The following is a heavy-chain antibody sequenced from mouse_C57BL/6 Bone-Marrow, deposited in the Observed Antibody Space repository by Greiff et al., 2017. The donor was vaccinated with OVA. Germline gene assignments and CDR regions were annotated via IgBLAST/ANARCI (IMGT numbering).Heavy chain of an antibody. CDR1: GFTFSSYA. J-gene: IGHJ2*01. CDR2: ISSGGDYI. CDR3: TRDHGTGYYFDY. V-gene: IGHV5-9-1*02. D-gene: IGHD3-3*01. Sequence: EVHLVESGEGLVKPGGSLKLSCAASGFTFSSYAMSWVRQTPEKRLEWVAYISSGGDYIYYADTVKGRFTISRDNARNTLYLQMSSLKSEDTAMYYCTRDHGTGYYFDYWGQGTTLTVSS.